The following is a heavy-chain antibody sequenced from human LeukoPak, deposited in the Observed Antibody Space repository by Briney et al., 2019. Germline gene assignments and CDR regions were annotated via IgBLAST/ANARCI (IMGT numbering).Heavy chain of an antibody. CDR3: VRGLGDY. Sequence: GGPLRLSCEASGLTSSSYWMSWVRQGPGKGLVWVSRINSDGSYTAYADSVKGRFSISRDNAKNTLYLQMNSLRAEDTAVYYCVRGLGDYWGQGTLVTVSS. J-gene: IGHJ4*02. CDR2: INSDGSYT. V-gene: IGHV3-74*01. CDR1: GLTSSSYW. D-gene: IGHD4-11*01.